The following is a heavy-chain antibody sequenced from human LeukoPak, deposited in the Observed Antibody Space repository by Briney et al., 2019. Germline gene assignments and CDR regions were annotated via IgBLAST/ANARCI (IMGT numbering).Heavy chain of an antibody. CDR2: ISSSGSTI. D-gene: IGHD1-1*01. CDR1: GFTFSDYY. J-gene: IGHJ5*02. Sequence: GGSLRLSCAASGFTFSDYYMSWIRQAPGKGLEWVSYISSSGSTIYYADSVKGRFTISRDNAKNSLYLQMNSLRAEDTAVYYCARDHHNWNDGWFDPWGQGTLVTVFS. CDR3: ARDHHNWNDGWFDP. V-gene: IGHV3-11*04.